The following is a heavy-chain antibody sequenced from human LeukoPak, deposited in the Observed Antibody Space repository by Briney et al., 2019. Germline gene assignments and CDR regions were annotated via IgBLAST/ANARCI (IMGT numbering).Heavy chain of an antibody. D-gene: IGHD6-19*01. V-gene: IGHV4-39*01. Sequence: PSETLSLTCTVSGGSISSSSYYWGWIRQPPGKGLEWIGSIYYSGSTYYNPSLKSRVTISVDTSKNQFSLKLSSVTAADTAVYYCARQGGDSSGWYGGDKLYYFDYWGQGTLVTVSS. CDR3: ARQGGDSSGWYGGDKLYYFDY. CDR1: GGSISSSSYY. J-gene: IGHJ4*02. CDR2: IYYSGST.